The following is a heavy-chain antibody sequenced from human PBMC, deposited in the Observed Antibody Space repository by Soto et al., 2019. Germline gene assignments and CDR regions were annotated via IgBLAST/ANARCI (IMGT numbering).Heavy chain of an antibody. Sequence: GGSLTLSCAASGFTFSSYAMSWVRQAPGKGLEWVSAISGSGGSTYYADSVKGRFTISRDNSKNTLYLQMNSLRAEDTAVYYCAKDLVYYDFWSGYDNWFDPWGQGTLVTVSS. V-gene: IGHV3-23*01. J-gene: IGHJ5*02. CDR2: ISGSGGST. CDR1: GFTFSSYA. CDR3: AKDLVYYDFWSGYDNWFDP. D-gene: IGHD3-3*01.